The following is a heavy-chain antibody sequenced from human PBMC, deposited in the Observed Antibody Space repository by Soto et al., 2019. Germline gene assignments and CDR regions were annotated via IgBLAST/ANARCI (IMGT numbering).Heavy chain of an antibody. V-gene: IGHV3-30*03. CDR3: ARGSKAGDGYNSVDYYYYGMDV. D-gene: IGHD5-12*01. J-gene: IGHJ6*02. Sequence: HPGGSLRLSCAVSGFTFSTYGMHWVRQAPGKWLEWVAVISYDGNYIYYADSVKGRFTISRDNSKYTLYLQMNSLRGEDTAVYYCARGSKAGDGYNSVDYYYYGMDVWGQGXTVTVYS. CDR2: ISYDGNYI. CDR1: GFTFSTYG.